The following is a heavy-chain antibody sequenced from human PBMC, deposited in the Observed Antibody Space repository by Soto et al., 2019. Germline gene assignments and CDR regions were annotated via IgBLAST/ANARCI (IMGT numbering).Heavy chain of an antibody. CDR1: GFTFSNYW. CDR3: ARAYYPQVPFDY. Sequence: GGSLRLSCAASGFTFSNYWMYWVRQAPGKGLVWVSRINGDGSSTDYADSVKDRSTISRDNAKNTLYLQMNSLRVEDTAVYYCARAYYPQVPFDYWGQGTLVTVSS. D-gene: IGHD3-10*01. V-gene: IGHV3-74*01. CDR2: INGDGSST. J-gene: IGHJ4*02.